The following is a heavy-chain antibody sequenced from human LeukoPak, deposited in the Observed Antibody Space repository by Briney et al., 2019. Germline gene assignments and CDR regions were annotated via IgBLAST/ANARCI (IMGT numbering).Heavy chain of an antibody. CDR3: ARDSQWRAFDI. J-gene: IGHJ3*02. CDR1: RFTLSSYD. D-gene: IGHD6-19*01. CDR2: ISESGTTI. V-gene: IGHV3-48*03. Sequence: GGSLRLSCAASRFTLSSYDMNWVRQAPGEGLEWVSHISESGTTIYYADSVKGRFTISRDNTKNSLYLQMNSLRAEDTAIYYCARDSQWRAFDIWGQGTMVTVSS.